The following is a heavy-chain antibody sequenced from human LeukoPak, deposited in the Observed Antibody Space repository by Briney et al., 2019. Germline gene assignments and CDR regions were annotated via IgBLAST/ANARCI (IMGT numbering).Heavy chain of an antibody. CDR3: ARETLNSRRIDY. Sequence: PSETLSLTCTVSGDSISRGGYYWSWIRQHPGKGLEWIGYIYYSGSTYYNPSLKSRVIISVDTSKNQFSLKLSSVTAADTAVYYCARETLNSRRIDYWGQGALVTVSS. V-gene: IGHV4-31*03. CDR2: IYYSGST. D-gene: IGHD5-24*01. CDR1: GDSISRGGYY. J-gene: IGHJ4*02.